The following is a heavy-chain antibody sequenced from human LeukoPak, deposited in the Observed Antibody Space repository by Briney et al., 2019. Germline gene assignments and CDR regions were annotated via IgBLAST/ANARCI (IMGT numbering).Heavy chain of an antibody. Sequence: ASVKVSCKASGYTFTSYGISWVRQAPGQGLEWMGWIGAYNGNTNYAQKLQGRVTMTTDTSTSTAYMELRSLRSDDTAVYYCARTPGGKYYYDSSGAFDPWGQGTLVTVSS. J-gene: IGHJ5*02. CDR1: GYTFTSYG. CDR3: ARTPGGKYYYDSSGAFDP. CDR2: IGAYNGNT. V-gene: IGHV1-18*01. D-gene: IGHD3-22*01.